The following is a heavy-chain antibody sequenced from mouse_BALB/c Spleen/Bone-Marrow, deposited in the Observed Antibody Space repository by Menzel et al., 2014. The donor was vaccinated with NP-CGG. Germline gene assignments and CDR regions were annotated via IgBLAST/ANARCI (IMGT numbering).Heavy chain of an antibody. D-gene: IGHD2-4*01. J-gene: IGHJ2*01. Sequence: EVKVVESGGGLVQPGGSLKLSCATSGFTFSDYYMYWVRQTPEKRLEWVAYISNGGGSTYYPDTVKGRFTISRDNAKNPLYLQMSRLKSEDTAMYYCARHSDYDYFDYWGQGTTLTVSS. CDR3: ARHSDYDYFDY. CDR1: GFTFSDYY. V-gene: IGHV5-12*02. CDR2: ISNGGGST.